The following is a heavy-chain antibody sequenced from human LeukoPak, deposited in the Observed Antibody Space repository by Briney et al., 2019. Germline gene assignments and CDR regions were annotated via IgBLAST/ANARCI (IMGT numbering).Heavy chain of an antibody. CDR1: GFNFNYFA. D-gene: IGHD4-23*01. J-gene: IGHJ4*02. Sequence: GGSLRLSCSASGFNFNYFAMIWIRQAPGKRLDWVSTIGDSGSGGSYADSVRGRFTISRDNSKNIVYLQMHSLRVDDSAVYYCSRIKYGGNSGYHFDYWGQGTLVTVSS. V-gene: IGHV3-23*01. CDR2: IGDSGSGG. CDR3: SRIKYGGNSGYHFDY.